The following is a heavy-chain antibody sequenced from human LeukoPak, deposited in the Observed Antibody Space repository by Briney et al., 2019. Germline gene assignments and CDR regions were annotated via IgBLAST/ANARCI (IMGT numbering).Heavy chain of an antibody. Sequence: SQTLSLTCTVSGGSISSGDYYWSWIRQPPGKGLEWIGYIYYSGSTYYNPSLKSRVTISVDTSKNQFSLKLSSVTAADTAVYYCAREHFDWLFQAYFDYWGQGTLVTVSS. CDR3: AREHFDWLFQAYFDY. J-gene: IGHJ4*02. CDR1: GGSISSGDYY. D-gene: IGHD3-9*01. V-gene: IGHV4-30-4*01. CDR2: IYYSGST.